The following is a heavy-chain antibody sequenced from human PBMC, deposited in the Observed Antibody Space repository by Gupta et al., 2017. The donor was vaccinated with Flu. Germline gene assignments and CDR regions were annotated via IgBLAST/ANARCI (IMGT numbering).Heavy chain of an antibody. CDR1: FSKYS. CDR2: ISSSSSYS. V-gene: IGHV3-21*06. CDR3: ARAWDMTNSNDY. J-gene: IGHJ4*02. Sequence: FSKYSMNWVRQAPGKGLEWVSFISSSSSYSYYVDSLKGRITISRDNAKNSLFLQMNNLRVEDTAVYYWARAWDMTNSNDYCVQVTLVTVSS. D-gene: IGHD1-26*01.